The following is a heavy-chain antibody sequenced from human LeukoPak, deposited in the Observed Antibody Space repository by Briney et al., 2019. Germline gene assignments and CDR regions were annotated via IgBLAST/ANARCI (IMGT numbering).Heavy chain of an antibody. J-gene: IGHJ4*02. Sequence: GRPLRLSCAASGFTFSSYGMHWVRKAPGKGLEWVAIISYDGSNKYYADSVKGRFTISRDNSKNTLYLQMNSLRAEDTAVYYCAKAYYGGNSFIDYWGQGTLVTVSS. D-gene: IGHD4-23*01. CDR3: AKAYYGGNSFIDY. CDR2: ISYDGSNK. CDR1: GFTFSSYG. V-gene: IGHV3-30*18.